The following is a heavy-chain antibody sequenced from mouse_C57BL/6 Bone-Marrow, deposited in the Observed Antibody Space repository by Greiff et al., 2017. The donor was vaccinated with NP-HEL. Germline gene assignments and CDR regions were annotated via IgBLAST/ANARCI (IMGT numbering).Heavy chain of an antibody. CDR2: GNPKTGYT. CDR3: ARSRAHDGYYVTFAY. D-gene: IGHD2-3*01. CDR1: GYTFTIYT. V-gene: IGHV1-4*01. J-gene: IGHJ3*01. Sequence: VQLQESGAERGRSGASVKMSCKASGYTFTIYTMQWVKQRHGKGGEGRGEGNPKTGYTKYNQKFKDKATLTVDKSSSTAYMQLSSLTSEDSAVYYCARSRAHDGYYVTFAYWGQGTLVTVSA.